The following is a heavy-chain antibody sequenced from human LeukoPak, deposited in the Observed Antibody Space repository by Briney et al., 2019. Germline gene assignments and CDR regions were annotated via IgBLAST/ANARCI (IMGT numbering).Heavy chain of an antibody. Sequence: GGSLRLSCAASVFTFSSYAMSWVRQAPGRGLEWVSAISGNGGSTYYADSVKGRFTISRDNSKNTLYLQMNSLRAEDTAVYYCAEEEGEWLWSRYYYYYRMDVWGQGTTVTVSS. CDR3: AEEEGEWLWSRYYYYYRMDV. D-gene: IGHD5-12*01. J-gene: IGHJ6*02. CDR1: VFTFSSYA. CDR2: ISGNGGST. V-gene: IGHV3-23*01.